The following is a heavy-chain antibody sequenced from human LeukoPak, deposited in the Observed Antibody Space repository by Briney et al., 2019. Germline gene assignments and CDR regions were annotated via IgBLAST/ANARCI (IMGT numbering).Heavy chain of an antibody. Sequence: GASVKVSCKASGYTFTSYGISWVRQAPGQGLEWMGWISAYNGNTNYAQKFQGRVTMTRDTSISTAYMELSRLRSDDTAVYYCARESGYSSGWYWFDYWGQGTLVTVSS. CDR3: ARESGYSSGWYWFDY. CDR1: GYTFTSYG. D-gene: IGHD6-19*01. V-gene: IGHV1-18*01. J-gene: IGHJ4*02. CDR2: ISAYNGNT.